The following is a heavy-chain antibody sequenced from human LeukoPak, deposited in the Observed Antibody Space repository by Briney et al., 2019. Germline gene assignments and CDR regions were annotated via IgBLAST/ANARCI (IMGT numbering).Heavy chain of an antibody. CDR1: GYSFTDYY. CDR2: INPNSGGT. D-gene: IGHD4-17*01. V-gene: IGHV1-2*02. CDR3: ARVDYAFDY. Sequence: ASVKVSCKASGYSFTDYYIHWVRQAPGQGLEWMGWINPNSGGTNYEQKFQGRVTMTRDTSITTAYMELSRLRSDDTAVYYCARVDYAFDYWGQGSLVTVSS. J-gene: IGHJ4*02.